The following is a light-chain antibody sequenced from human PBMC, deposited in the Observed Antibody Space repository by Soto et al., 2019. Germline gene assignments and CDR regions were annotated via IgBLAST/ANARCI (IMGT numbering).Light chain of an antibody. V-gene: IGLV4-69*01. J-gene: IGLJ1*01. CDR2: VNSDGSH. Sequence: QLVLTQSPSASASLGASVKLTCTLSSGLSRYAIAWHQQQPEKGPRYLMKVNSDGSHNKGDGIPDRFSGSGSGAGRYLTISTLQSEDEADYYCQTWDTGIVFGTGTKLTVL. CDR1: SGLSRYA. CDR3: QTWDTGIV.